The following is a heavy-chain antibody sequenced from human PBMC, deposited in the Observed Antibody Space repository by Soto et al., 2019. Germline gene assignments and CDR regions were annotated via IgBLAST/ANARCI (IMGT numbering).Heavy chain of an antibody. CDR1: GFTFSSYA. Sequence: QVQLVESGGGVVQPGRSLRLSCAASGFTFSSYAMHWVRQAPGKGLEWVAVISYDGSNKYYADSVKGRFTISRDNSKNTLCLQMNSLRAEDTAVYYCATGHSGSYLPFDYWGQGTLVTVSS. J-gene: IGHJ4*02. D-gene: IGHD1-26*01. CDR3: ATGHSGSYLPFDY. V-gene: IGHV3-30-3*01. CDR2: ISYDGSNK.